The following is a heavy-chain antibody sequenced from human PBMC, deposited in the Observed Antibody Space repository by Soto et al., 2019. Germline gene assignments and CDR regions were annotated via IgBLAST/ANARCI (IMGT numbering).Heavy chain of an antibody. V-gene: IGHV3-66*01. CDR3: ARDPWAADY. CDR2: IYSGGST. Sequence: PGGSLRLSCAASGFTVSTKYMSWVRQAPGKGLEWVSVIYSGGSTFYADSVRGRFTISRDNSKNTVNLQMNSLRAEDTAVYYCARDPWAADYLGQGTLVTVSS. CDR1: GFTVSTKY. D-gene: IGHD3-16*01. J-gene: IGHJ4*02.